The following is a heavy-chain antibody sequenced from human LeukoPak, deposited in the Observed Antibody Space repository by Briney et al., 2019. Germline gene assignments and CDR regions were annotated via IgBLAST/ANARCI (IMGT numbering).Heavy chain of an antibody. CDR1: GVSISSYY. V-gene: IGHV4-59*01. J-gene: IGHJ3*02. D-gene: IGHD2-21*01. Sequence: SETLSLTCTVSGVSISSYYWSWIRQPPGKGLEWIGYIYYSGSTNYNPSLKSRVTISVDTSKNQFSLKLSSVTAADTAVYYCARGLLRATDAFDIWGQGTMVTVSS. CDR2: IYYSGST. CDR3: ARGLLRATDAFDI.